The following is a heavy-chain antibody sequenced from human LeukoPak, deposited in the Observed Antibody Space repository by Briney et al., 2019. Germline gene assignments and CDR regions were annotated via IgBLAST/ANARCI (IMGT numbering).Heavy chain of an antibody. D-gene: IGHD1-26*01. Sequence: ASVKVSCKVSGYTLTELSMHWVRQAPGKGLEWMGGFDPEDGETTYAQKFQGRVTMTEDTSTDTAYMELSSLRSEDTAVYYCATNGDGWELLKRYFDYWGQGTLVTVSS. J-gene: IGHJ4*02. CDR2: FDPEDGET. V-gene: IGHV1-24*01. CDR1: GYTLTELS. CDR3: ATNGDGWELLKRYFDY.